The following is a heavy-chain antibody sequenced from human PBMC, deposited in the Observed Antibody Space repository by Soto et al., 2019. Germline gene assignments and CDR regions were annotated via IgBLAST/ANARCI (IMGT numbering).Heavy chain of an antibody. CDR2: IYPGDSDT. CDR3: ARLNSIVATTHNFDL. Sequence: LGESLKISCKGSGYSFTSYWIGWVRQMPGKGLEWMGIIYPGDSDTRYSPSFQGQVTISADKSISTAYLQWSSLKASDTAMYYCARLNSIVATTHNFDLWGQGTLVTVSS. D-gene: IGHD5-12*01. J-gene: IGHJ4*02. V-gene: IGHV5-51*01. CDR1: GYSFTSYW.